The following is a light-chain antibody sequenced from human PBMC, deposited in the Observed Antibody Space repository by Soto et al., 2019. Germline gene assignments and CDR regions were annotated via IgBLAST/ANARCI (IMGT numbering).Light chain of an antibody. Sequence: EIVLTQSPATLSLSPGERATLSCRASQSVSTYLAWYQQKPGQAPRLLIYDASNRATGIPARFSGSGSGTDFTLTISSLEPEDFAVYYFQQRGDLEVFTFGPGTKVYIK. V-gene: IGKV3-11*01. CDR2: DAS. J-gene: IGKJ3*01. CDR3: QQRGDLEVFT. CDR1: QSVSTY.